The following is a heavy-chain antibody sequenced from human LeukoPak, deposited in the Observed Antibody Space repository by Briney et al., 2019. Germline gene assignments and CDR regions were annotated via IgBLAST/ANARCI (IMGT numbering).Heavy chain of an antibody. V-gene: IGHV3-73*01. CDR3: TRHMLVATTYYYYMDV. Sequence: GGSLRLSCAASGFTFSGSAMHWVRQASGKGLEWVGRIRSKANSYATAYAASVKGRFTISRDDSKNTAYLQMNSLKTEDTAVYYCTRHMLVATTYYYYMDVWGKGTTVTVSS. CDR1: GFTFSGSA. D-gene: IGHD5-12*01. CDR2: IRSKANSYAT. J-gene: IGHJ6*03.